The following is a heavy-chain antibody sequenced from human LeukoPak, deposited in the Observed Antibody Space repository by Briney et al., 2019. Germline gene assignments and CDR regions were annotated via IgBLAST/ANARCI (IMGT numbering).Heavy chain of an antibody. CDR3: GRQLYSGSYPS. V-gene: IGHV4-39*01. D-gene: IGHD1-26*01. J-gene: IGHJ5*02. CDR1: GVSISSSADY. Sequence: SETLSLTCSVSGVSISSSADYWSWIRQPPGKGLEWIGNIYYSGRTYYNPSLESRITISVDTSKNQFSLKLNSVTAADTAIYYCGRQLYSGSYPSWGQGALVTVSS. CDR2: IYYSGRT.